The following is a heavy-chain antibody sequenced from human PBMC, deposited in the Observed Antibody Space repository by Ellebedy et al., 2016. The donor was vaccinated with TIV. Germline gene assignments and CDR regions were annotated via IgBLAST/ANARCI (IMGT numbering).Heavy chain of an antibody. Sequence: ASVKVSXXASGYTFTGYYMHWVRQAPGQGLEWMGWINPNSGGTNYAQKFQGRVTMTRDTSISTAYMELSRLRSDDTAVYYCARAKNYDFWSGHRSAFDYWGQGTLVTVSS. CDR1: GYTFTGYY. D-gene: IGHD3-3*01. CDR2: INPNSGGT. V-gene: IGHV1-2*02. CDR3: ARAKNYDFWSGHRSAFDY. J-gene: IGHJ4*02.